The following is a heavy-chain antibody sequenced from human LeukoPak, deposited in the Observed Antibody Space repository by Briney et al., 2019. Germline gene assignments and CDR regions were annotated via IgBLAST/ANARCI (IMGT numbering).Heavy chain of an antibody. V-gene: IGHV3-33*01. CDR3: ARDSTWGAFDI. J-gene: IGHJ3*02. D-gene: IGHD7-27*01. Sequence: GGPLRLSCAASGFTFSSYGMHWVRQAPGKGLEWVAVIWYDGSNKYYADSVKGRFTISRDNSKNTLYLQMNSLRAEDTAVYYCARDSTWGAFDIWGQGTMVTVSS. CDR1: GFTFSSYG. CDR2: IWYDGSNK.